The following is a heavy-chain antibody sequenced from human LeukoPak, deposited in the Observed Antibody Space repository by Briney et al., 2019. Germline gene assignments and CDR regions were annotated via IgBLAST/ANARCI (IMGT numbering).Heavy chain of an antibody. V-gene: IGHV6-1*01. CDR2: TYYRSKWYN. Sequence: SQTLSLTCAISGDIVSSNSAAWNWIRQSPSRGLEWLGRTYYRSKWYNDYAVSVKSRITINPDTSKNQFSLQLNSVTPEDTAVYYCARDGDSSSWTPYYYYGMDVWGQGTTVTVSS. CDR1: GDIVSSNSAA. J-gene: IGHJ6*02. D-gene: IGHD6-13*01. CDR3: ARDGDSSSWTPYYYYGMDV.